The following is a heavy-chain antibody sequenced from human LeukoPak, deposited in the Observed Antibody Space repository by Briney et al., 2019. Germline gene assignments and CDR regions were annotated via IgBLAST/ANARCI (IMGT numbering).Heavy chain of an antibody. V-gene: IGHV4-38-2*02. CDR3: ARFIGSGYYYDY. J-gene: IGHJ4*02. CDR2: IYHSGST. D-gene: IGHD3-22*01. CDR1: GYSISSGYY. Sequence: PETLSLTCTVSGYSISSGYYWGWIRQPPGKGLEWIGSIYHSGSTYYNPSLKSRVTISVDTSKNQFSLKLSSVTAADTAVYYCARFIGSGYYYDYWGQGTLVTVSS.